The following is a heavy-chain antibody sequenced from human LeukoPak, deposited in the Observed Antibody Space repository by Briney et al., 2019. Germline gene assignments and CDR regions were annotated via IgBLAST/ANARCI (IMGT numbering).Heavy chain of an antibody. J-gene: IGHJ4*02. D-gene: IGHD4-17*01. CDR1: GSSVSSGSYY. CDR2: IYYSGST. Sequence: SETLSLTYTVSGSSVSSGSYYWSWIRQPPGKGLEWIGYIYYSGSTNYNPSLKSRVTISVDTSKNQFSLKLSSVTAADTAVYYCARSVSNYGSDYFDYWGQGTLVTVSS. V-gene: IGHV4-61*01. CDR3: ARSVSNYGSDYFDY.